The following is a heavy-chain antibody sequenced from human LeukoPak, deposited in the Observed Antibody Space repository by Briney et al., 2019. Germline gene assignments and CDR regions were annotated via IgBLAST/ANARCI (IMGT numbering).Heavy chain of an antibody. J-gene: IGHJ4*02. CDR1: GFTFSSYS. CDR3: ATRYGALNY. V-gene: IGHV3-33*08. Sequence: PGGSLRLSCAASGFTFSSYSMNWVRQAPGKGLEWVAVIWYDGSNKYYADSVKGRFTISRDNSKNTLYLQMNSLRAEDTAVYYCATRYGALNYWGQGTLVTVSS. CDR2: IWYDGSNK. D-gene: IGHD4-17*01.